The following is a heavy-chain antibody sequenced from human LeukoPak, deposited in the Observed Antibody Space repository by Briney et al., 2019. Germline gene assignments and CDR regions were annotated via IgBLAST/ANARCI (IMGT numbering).Heavy chain of an antibody. CDR1: GFTFSSYA. CDR2: ISGSGGST. Sequence: GGSLRLSCAASGFTFSSYAMSWVRQAPGKGLEWVSVISGSGGSTYYADSVKGRFTISRDNSKNTLHLQMNSLRAEDTAVYYCTKGMAAPDYWGQGTLVTVSS. CDR3: TKGMAAPDY. J-gene: IGHJ4*02. V-gene: IGHV3-23*01. D-gene: IGHD2-8*01.